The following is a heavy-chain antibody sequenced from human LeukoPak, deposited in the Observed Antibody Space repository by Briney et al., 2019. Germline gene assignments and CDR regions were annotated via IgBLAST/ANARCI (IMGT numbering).Heavy chain of an antibody. CDR3: TTGGSSWF. D-gene: IGHD6-13*01. V-gene: IGHV3-15*01. J-gene: IGHJ4*02. CDR2: VKSKTDGGTT. Sequence: PGGSLRLSCAASGFTFNNAWMNWVRQGPGKGLEWVGRVKSKTDGGTTDYAAPVKGRFTMSRDDSENMLYLQMNGLKIEDTAVYCCTTGGSSWFWGQGTLVTVSS. CDR1: GFTFNNAW.